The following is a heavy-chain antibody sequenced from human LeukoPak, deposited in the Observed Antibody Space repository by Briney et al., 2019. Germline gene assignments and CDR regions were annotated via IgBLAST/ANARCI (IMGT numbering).Heavy chain of an antibody. D-gene: IGHD3-10*01. CDR3: ARQYEF. CDR1: GASIISGNYF. V-gene: IGHV4-39*01. CDR2: WHHSGIT. J-gene: IGHJ4*02. Sequence: SETLSLTCTVSGASIISGNYFWGWVRQPPGKRLEWIGSWHHSGITDYNPSLKSRVTIVADTSRNQFSLKLASVAAADSAVYFCARQYEFWGQGTLVTVSS.